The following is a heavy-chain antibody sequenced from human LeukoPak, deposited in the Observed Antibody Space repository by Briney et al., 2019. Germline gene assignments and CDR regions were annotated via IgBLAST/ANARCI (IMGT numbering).Heavy chain of an antibody. V-gene: IGHV4-4*07. Sequence: SETLSLTCTVSGGSISSDYWSWIRQPPGKEPEWIGHIYISGSTNYNPSLKSRVTISVDKSKNQFSLKLSSVTAADTAVYYCAREAYCSSNRCHRWFDPWGQGTLVTVSS. D-gene: IGHD2-2*01. CDR1: GGSISSDY. CDR2: IYISGST. J-gene: IGHJ5*02. CDR3: AREAYCSSNRCHRWFDP.